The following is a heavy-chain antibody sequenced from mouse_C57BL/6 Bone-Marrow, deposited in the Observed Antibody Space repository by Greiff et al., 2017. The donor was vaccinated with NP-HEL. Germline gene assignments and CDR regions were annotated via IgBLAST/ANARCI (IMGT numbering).Heavy chain of an antibody. Sequence: VQLQQSGAELVRPGASVKLSCTASGFNIKDDYMHWVKQRPEQGLEWIGWIDPENGDTEYASKFQGKATITADTSSNTAYLQLSSLTSEDTAVYYCTEGWLLLCAYWGQGTLVTVSA. CDR1: GFNIKDDY. V-gene: IGHV14-4*01. D-gene: IGHD2-3*01. CDR2: IDPENGDT. CDR3: TEGWLLLCAY. J-gene: IGHJ3*01.